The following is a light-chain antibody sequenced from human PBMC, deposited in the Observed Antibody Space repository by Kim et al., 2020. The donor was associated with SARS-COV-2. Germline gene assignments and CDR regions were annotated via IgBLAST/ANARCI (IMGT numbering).Light chain of an antibody. V-gene: IGKV1-17*03. J-gene: IGKJ4*01. CDR3: LQHNSYPIT. CDR1: QGISNY. CDR2: GAS. Sequence: DIQMTQSPSAMSASVGDRVTITCRASQGISNYLAWFQQKPGKVPKRLIYGASVLQSGVPSRFSGSGFGTEFTLTISSLQPEDFATYFCLQHNSYPITFGGGTKVDIK.